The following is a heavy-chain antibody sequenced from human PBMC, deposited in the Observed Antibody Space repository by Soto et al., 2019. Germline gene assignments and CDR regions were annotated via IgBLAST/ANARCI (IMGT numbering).Heavy chain of an antibody. V-gene: IGHV3-33*01. CDR3: AAGEPHHF. Sequence: VQLVESGGGLVQPGGSLRLSCAASGFSFSDFGMHWVRQAPGKGLEWVAIIWYDGSNKYYADSVKGRFTISRDNPKNTVFLHMTSLGAEDTAMYYCAAGEPHHFRGQGTLVTVSS. D-gene: IGHD3-10*01. CDR1: GFSFSDFG. CDR2: IWYDGSNK. J-gene: IGHJ4*02.